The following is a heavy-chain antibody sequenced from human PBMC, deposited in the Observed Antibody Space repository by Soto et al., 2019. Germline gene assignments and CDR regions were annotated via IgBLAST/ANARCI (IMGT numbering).Heavy chain of an antibody. D-gene: IGHD3-16*01. J-gene: IGHJ4*02. Sequence: QMEQSGAEVRKPGSSVKGSCKPSGGSLTSYPRAWVRQAPGQGFEWMGGIIPIHGTTEYAQKFQGRVTITADESTNRATLELTGLTSEAKAVYYCARGWGLVSWGQGTLVTVSS. CDR1: GGSLTSYP. CDR3: ARGWGLVS. CDR2: IIPIHGTT. V-gene: IGHV1-69*01.